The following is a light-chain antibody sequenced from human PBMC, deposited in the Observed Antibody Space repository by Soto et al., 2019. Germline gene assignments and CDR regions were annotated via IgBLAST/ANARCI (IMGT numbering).Light chain of an antibody. V-gene: IGKV3D-15*01. CDR2: DAS. J-gene: IGKJ1*01. Sequence: VMTKSPATLSVSPGERATLSCRASQSVGSSYLAWYLQKPGQAPRLLIYDASNRATGIPARFSGSGSGTEFTLTISSLQSEDFAVYYCQQYNNWPPWTFGQGTKVDIK. CDR3: QQYNNWPPWT. CDR1: QSVGSSY.